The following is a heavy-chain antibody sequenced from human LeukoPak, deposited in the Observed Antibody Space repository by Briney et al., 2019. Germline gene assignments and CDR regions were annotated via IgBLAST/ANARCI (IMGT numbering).Heavy chain of an antibody. V-gene: IGHV4-34*01. D-gene: IGHD1-14*01. CDR1: GGSFSGYY. CDR2: INHSGST. Sequence: SETLSLTCAVHGGSFSGYYWSWIRQPPGKGLEWIGEINHSGSTNYNPSLKSRVTISVDTSKKQFSLKLSSVTAADTAVYYCARINHSVWGQGTLVTVSS. J-gene: IGHJ4*02. CDR3: ARINHSV.